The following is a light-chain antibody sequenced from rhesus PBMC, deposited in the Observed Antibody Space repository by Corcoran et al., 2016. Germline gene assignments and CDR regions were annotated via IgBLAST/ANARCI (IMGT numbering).Light chain of an antibody. V-gene: IGKV2-61*01. CDR3: MQHKALPLT. CDR2: GGS. Sequence: DIVMTQTPLSLSVTPGEPASISCRSSQSLLYTDGYTYLDWFLQKPGQSPQLLIYGGSNRASGGPDRFSGSGSGTDFTLEISKVEAEDVGVYYCMQHKALPLTFGGGTKVEIK. J-gene: IGKJ4*01. CDR1: QSLLYTDGYTY.